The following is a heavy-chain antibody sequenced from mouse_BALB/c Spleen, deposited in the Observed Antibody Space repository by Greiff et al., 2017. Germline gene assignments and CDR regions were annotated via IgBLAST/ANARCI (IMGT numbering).Heavy chain of an antibody. J-gene: IGHJ4*01. V-gene: IGHV14-3*02. CDR1: GFNIKDTY. CDR3: ARVHYYGSSYEGYYYAMDY. CDR2: IDPANGNT. D-gene: IGHD1-1*01. Sequence: EVKVEESGAELVKPGASVKLSCTASGFNIKDTYMHWVKQRPEQGLEWIGRIDPANGNTKYDPKFQGKATITADTSSNTAYLQLSSLTSEDTAVYYCARVHYYGSSYEGYYYAMDYWGQGTSVTVSS.